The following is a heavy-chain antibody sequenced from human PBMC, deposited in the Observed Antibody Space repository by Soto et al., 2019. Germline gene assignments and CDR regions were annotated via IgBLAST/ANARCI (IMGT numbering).Heavy chain of an antibody. J-gene: IGHJ5*02. CDR3: ATITMMT. V-gene: IGHV3-11*06. D-gene: IGHD3-22*01. CDR1: GFTFSDYY. CDR2: ISGSSDNT. Sequence: PGGSLRLSXAASGFTFSDYYMSWIRQAPGKGLEWLSYISGSSDNTNYADSVKGRFTISRDNAKKSLYLEMNSLRAEDTAVYYCATITMMTWGQGTLVTVSS.